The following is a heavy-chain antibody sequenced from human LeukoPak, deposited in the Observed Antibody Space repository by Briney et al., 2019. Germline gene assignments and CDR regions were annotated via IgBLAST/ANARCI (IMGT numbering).Heavy chain of an antibody. D-gene: IGHD2/OR15-2a*01. V-gene: IGHV3-13*01. CDR3: ARDRGTFLGMDV. Sequence: PGGSLRLSCAASGFTFSSYDMHWVRQATGKGLEWVSAIGTAGDTYYPGSVTGRFTISRENAKNSLYLQMNSLRAGDTAVYHCARDRGTFLGMDVWGQGTTVTVSS. J-gene: IGHJ6*02. CDR1: GFTFSSYD. CDR2: IGTAGDT.